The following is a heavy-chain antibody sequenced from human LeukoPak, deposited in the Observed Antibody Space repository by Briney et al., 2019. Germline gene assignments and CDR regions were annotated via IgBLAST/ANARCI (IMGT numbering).Heavy chain of an antibody. CDR2: INRNSGGT. D-gene: IGHD5-12*01. CDR3: ARYSGYDYALDY. Sequence: ASVKVSCKASGYTFTGYYMHWVRQAPGQGLEWMGWINRNSGGTNYAQKFQGRVTMTRDTSISTAYMELSRLRSDDTAVYYCARYSGYDYALDYWGQGTLVTVSS. CDR1: GYTFTGYY. J-gene: IGHJ4*02. V-gene: IGHV1-2*02.